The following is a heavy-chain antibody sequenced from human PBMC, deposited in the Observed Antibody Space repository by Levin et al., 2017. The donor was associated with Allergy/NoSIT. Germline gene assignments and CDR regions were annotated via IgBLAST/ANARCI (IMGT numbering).Heavy chain of an antibody. CDR2: ISGSGGST. CDR1: GFTFSSYA. CDR3: AKGSRYYYYGMDV. Sequence: HTGGSLRLSCAASGFTFSSYAMSWVRQAPGKGLEWVSAISGSGGSTYYADSVKGRFTISRDNSKNTLYLQMNSLRAEDTAVYYCAKGSRYYYYGMDVWGQGTTVTVSS. J-gene: IGHJ6*02. V-gene: IGHV3-23*01.